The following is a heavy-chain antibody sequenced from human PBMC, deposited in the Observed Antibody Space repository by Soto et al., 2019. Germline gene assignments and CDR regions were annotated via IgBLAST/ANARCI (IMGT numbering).Heavy chain of an antibody. J-gene: IGHJ3*01. V-gene: IGHV3-53*01. Sequence: DVQLVESGGGLIQPGESLRLSCAAFGLTISGKKYVAWVRQAPGKGLEWVSGLYDVDGSFYADSVRGRFTTSSDSSKTTVYLQMTDLRPDDTAVYYCATWHEREHAYDVWGQGTPVTVS. CDR2: LYDVDGS. D-gene: IGHD1-1*01. CDR3: ATWHEREHAYDV. CDR1: GLTISGKKY.